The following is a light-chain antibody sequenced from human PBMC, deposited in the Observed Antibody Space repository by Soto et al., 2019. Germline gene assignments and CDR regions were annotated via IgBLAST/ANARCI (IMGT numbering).Light chain of an antibody. V-gene: IGLV2-14*01. CDR2: EVT. CDR3: SSYTTRSTYV. CDR1: SRDIGFFNY. J-gene: IGLJ1*01. Sequence: QSALTQPASVSGSPGQSITISCTGTSRDIGFFNYVSWYQQFPGNAPKLIIFEVTNRPSGVSNRFSASKSGNTASLTISGLQAEDGADYYCSSYTTRSTYVFGTGTK.